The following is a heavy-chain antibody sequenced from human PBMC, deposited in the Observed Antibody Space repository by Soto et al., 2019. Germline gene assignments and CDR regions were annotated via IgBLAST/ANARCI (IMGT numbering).Heavy chain of an antibody. Sequence: PGESLKISCKASGYRFANYWIGWVRQMPGKGLELMGIMYPDDSDTRYSPSFQGQVTISADKSITTAYLQWSSLKASDTAMYYCARFPSGRDPNWFDPWGQGTLVTVSS. CDR1: GYRFANYW. J-gene: IGHJ5*02. V-gene: IGHV5-51*01. CDR2: MYPDDSDT. D-gene: IGHD1-26*01. CDR3: ARFPSGRDPNWFDP.